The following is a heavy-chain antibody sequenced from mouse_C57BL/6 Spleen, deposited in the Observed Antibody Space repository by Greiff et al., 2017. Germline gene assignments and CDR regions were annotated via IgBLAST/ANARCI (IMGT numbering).Heavy chain of an antibody. CDR3: AIYSNSFAY. V-gene: IGHV1-19*01. J-gene: IGHJ3*01. Sequence: EVQLVESGPVLVKPGASVKMSCKASGYTFTDYYMNWVKQSHGKSLEWIGVINPYNGGTSYNQKFKGKATLTVDKSSSTAYMELNSLTSEDSAVYYCAIYSNSFAYWGQGTLVTVSA. CDR2: INPYNGGT. D-gene: IGHD2-5*01. CDR1: GYTFTDYY.